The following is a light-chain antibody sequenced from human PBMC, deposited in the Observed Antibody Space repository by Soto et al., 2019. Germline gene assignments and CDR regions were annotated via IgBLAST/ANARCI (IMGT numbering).Light chain of an antibody. CDR2: DAS. Sequence: GDRVTITCRASQSISSWLAWYQQKPGKAPKLLIYDASSLESGVPSRFSGSGSGTEFTLTISSLQPDDFATYYCQQYNSYPITFGQVTRLETK. J-gene: IGKJ5*01. CDR3: QQYNSYPIT. CDR1: QSISSW. V-gene: IGKV1-5*01.